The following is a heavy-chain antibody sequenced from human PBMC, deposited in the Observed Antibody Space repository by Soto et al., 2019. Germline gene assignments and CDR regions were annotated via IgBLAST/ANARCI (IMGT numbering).Heavy chain of an antibody. D-gene: IGHD5-12*01. CDR2: IYYDGSNK. V-gene: IGHV3-33*01. J-gene: IGHJ5*02. Sequence: QVQLVESGGGVVQPGRSLRLSCAASGFTFSSYGIHWVRQAPGKGLEWVAVIYYDGSNKYYADSVKGRFTISRDNSKNTLYLQMTSLRADDTAVYYRARGHGVATTMGWFDPWGQGTLVTVSS. CDR1: GFTFSSYG. CDR3: ARGHGVATTMGWFDP.